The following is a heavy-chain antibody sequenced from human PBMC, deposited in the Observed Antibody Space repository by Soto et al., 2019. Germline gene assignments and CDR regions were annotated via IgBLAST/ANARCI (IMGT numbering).Heavy chain of an antibody. J-gene: IGHJ5*02. CDR2: IGTSSSYI. Sequence: EVQLVESGGGLVKPGGSLRLSCAASGFTFRSHSMNWVRQAPGKGLEWVSSIGTSSSYIYYADSVKGRFTISRDNAQNSLYLQMNSLSAEDTAVYYCALSASPSLPLRNNWFDPWGQGTLVTVSS. CDR3: ALSASPSLPLRNNWFDP. V-gene: IGHV3-21*01. D-gene: IGHD2-2*01. CDR1: GFTFRSHS.